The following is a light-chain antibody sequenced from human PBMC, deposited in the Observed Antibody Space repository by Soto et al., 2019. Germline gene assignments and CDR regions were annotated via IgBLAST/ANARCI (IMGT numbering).Light chain of an antibody. CDR3: QQSYSSPPGFT. J-gene: IGKJ2*01. Sequence: DLQMTQSPSSLSASVGDRVTITCRASQTISNNLNWYQQTPGKAPKLLIYAASTLQSGVPSRFSGSGSGTVFTLTITSLQPEDFATYYCQQSYSSPPGFTFGQGTKLEIK. V-gene: IGKV1-39*01. CDR2: AAS. CDR1: QTISNN.